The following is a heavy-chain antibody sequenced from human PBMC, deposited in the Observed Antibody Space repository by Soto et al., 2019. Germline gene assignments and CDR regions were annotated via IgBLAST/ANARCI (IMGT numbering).Heavy chain of an antibody. J-gene: IGHJ1*01. CDR1: GYTLTELS. CDR2: FDPEDGET. V-gene: IGHV1-24*01. CDR3: ATWGYYDSSGYPYAESFQH. Sequence: ASVKVSCKVSGYTLTELSMHWVRQAPGKGLEWMGGFDPEDGETIYAQKFQGRVTMTEDTSTDTASMELSSLRSEDTAVYYCATWGYYDSSGYPYAESFQHWGQGTLVTVSS. D-gene: IGHD3-22*01.